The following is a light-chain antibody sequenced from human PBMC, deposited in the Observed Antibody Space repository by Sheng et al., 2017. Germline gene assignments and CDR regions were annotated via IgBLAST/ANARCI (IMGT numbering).Light chain of an antibody. CDR2: AAS. CDR3: QQLNSYPLPMYT. J-gene: IGKJ2*01. Sequence: DIQLTQSPSFLSASVGDRVTITCRASQGISSYLAWYQQKPGKAPKLLIYAASTLQSGVPSRFSGSGSGTEFTLTISSLQPEDFATYYCQQLNSYPLPMYTFGQGDQ. V-gene: IGKV1-9*01. CDR1: QGISSY.